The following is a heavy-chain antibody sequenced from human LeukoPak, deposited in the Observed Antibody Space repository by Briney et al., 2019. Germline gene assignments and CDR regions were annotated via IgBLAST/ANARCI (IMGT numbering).Heavy chain of an antibody. CDR2: ISAYNGNT. CDR3: ARDRYSSYDSGWGYYYYYMDV. V-gene: IGHV1-18*01. D-gene: IGHD5-12*01. J-gene: IGHJ6*03. CDR1: GYTFTSYG. Sequence: ASVKVSCKASGYTFTSYGISWVRQAPGQGLEWMEWISAYNGNTNYAQKLQGRVTMTTDTSTSTAYMELRSLRSYDTAVYYCARDRYSSYDSGWGYYYYYMDVWGKGTTVTIS.